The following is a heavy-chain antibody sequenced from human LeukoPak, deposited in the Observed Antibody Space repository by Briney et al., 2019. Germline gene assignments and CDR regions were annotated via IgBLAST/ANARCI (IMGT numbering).Heavy chain of an antibody. CDR1: GLSFDDYY. D-gene: IGHD4-17*01. J-gene: IGHJ4*02. Sequence: SETLSLTCGVSGLSFDDYYWSSVRQTPGKGLEWLGEINHSGYTNDSPSLKSRVTLSIDTSRKQFSLNLRSVTVADAGIYYCTRMTTGHDYWGQGTLVTVSS. CDR2: INHSGYT. V-gene: IGHV4-34*01. CDR3: TRMTTGHDY.